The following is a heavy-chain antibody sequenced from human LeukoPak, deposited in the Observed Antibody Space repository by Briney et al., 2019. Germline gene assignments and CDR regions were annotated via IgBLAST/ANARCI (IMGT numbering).Heavy chain of an antibody. CDR2: IYYSGST. V-gene: IGHV4-30-4*08. J-gene: IGHJ4*02. Sequence: SETLSLTCTVSGGSISSGDYSWSWIRQPPGKGLEWIGYIYYSGSTYYNPSLKSRVTISVDTSKNQFSLKLSSVTAADTAVYYCARRRGYSYEPFDYWGQGTLVTVSS. CDR1: GGSISSGDYS. D-gene: IGHD5-18*01. CDR3: ARRRGYSYEPFDY.